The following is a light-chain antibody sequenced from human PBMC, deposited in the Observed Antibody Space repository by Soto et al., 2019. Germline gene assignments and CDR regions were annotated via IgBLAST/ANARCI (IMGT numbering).Light chain of an antibody. V-gene: IGKV1-5*03. CDR2: KAS. CDR1: QSISSW. Sequence: DIKMTQSPSTLSAYVGDRVTITCRASQSISSWLAWYQQKPGKAPKLLIYKASSLESGVPSRFSGSGSGTEFTLTISSLQPDDFATYYCQQYKSYSRTFGQGTKVDIK. J-gene: IGKJ1*01. CDR3: QQYKSYSRT.